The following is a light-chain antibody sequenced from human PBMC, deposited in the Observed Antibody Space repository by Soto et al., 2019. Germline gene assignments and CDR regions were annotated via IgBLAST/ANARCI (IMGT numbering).Light chain of an antibody. Sequence: DIQLTQSPSFLSASVGDRVTITCRASQGISSYLAWYQQKPGKAPHLLIYAASTLQSGVPSRFSGSGSGTEFTLTISSLQPEDSATYFCQHRDTFGPGTKVDIK. V-gene: IGKV1-9*01. J-gene: IGKJ3*01. CDR1: QGISSY. CDR2: AAS. CDR3: QHRDT.